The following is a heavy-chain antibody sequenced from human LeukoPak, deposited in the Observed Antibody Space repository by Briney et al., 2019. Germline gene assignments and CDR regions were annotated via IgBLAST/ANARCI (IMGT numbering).Heavy chain of an antibody. V-gene: IGHV4-39*02. CDR1: GGSISSSSYY. CDR3: ARESYLTMATVPFDY. D-gene: IGHD5-24*01. J-gene: IGHJ4*02. CDR2: IYYSGST. Sequence: PSETLSLTCTVSGGSISSSSYYWGWIRQPPGKGLEWIGSIYYSGSTYYNPSLKSRDTISVDTSKNQFSLKLSSVTAADTAVYYCARESYLTMATVPFDYWGQGTLVTVSS.